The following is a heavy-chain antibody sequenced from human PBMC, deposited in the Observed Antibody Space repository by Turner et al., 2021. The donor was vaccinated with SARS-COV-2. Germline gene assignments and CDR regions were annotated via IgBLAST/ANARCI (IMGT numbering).Heavy chain of an antibody. D-gene: IGHD4-4*01. CDR2: RSYDGNNK. CDR1: GFTFSSYG. CDR3: AKQLGLYSNPMYYFDY. Sequence: QVQLLESGGGVVQPGRSLGLACAASGFTFSSYGMHWVRQAPGKGLEWVAVRSYDGNNKYYADSVKGRFTISRDNSKNTLYLQMNSLRAEDTAVYYCAKQLGLYSNPMYYFDYWGQGTLVTVSS. V-gene: IGHV3-30*18. J-gene: IGHJ4*02.